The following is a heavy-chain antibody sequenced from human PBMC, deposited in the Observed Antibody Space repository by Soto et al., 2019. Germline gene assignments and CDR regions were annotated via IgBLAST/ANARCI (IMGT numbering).Heavy chain of an antibody. CDR3: ASDDILTGYSFDY. CDR2: ISSSSSTI. V-gene: IGHV3-48*01. D-gene: IGHD3-9*01. Sequence: GGSLRLSCAASGFTFSSYSMNWVRQAPGKGLEWVSYISSSSSTIYYADSVKGRFTISRDNDKNSLYLQMNRLRAEDTAVFYCASDDILTGYSFDYWGQGTLVTVSS. CDR1: GFTFSSYS. J-gene: IGHJ4*02.